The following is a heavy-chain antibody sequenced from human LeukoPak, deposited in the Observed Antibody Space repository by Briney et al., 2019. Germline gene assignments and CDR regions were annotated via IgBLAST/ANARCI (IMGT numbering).Heavy chain of an antibody. D-gene: IGHD3-9*01. J-gene: IGHJ4*02. Sequence: ASVKVSCKASGYTFTGYYMHWVRQAPGQGLEWMGWINPNSGGTNYAQKFQGRVTMTRDTSISTAYMELSGLRSDDTAVYYCARDGGGRYFDWLLSGYSYFDYWGQGTLVTVSS. CDR2: INPNSGGT. CDR3: ARDGGGRYFDWLLSGYSYFDY. CDR1: GYTFTGYY. V-gene: IGHV1-2*02.